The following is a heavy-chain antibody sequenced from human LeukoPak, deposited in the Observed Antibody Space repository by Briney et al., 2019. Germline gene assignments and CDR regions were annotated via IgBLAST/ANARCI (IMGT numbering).Heavy chain of an antibody. D-gene: IGHD5-12*01. J-gene: IGHJ4*02. CDR3: AGGRWLPRGVDY. V-gene: IGHV4-34*01. Sequence: SETLSLTCAVYGGSFSGYYWSWIRQPPGKGLEWIGEINHSGSTNYNPSLKSRVTISVDTSKNQFSLKLSSVTAADTAVYYCAGGRWLPRGVDYWGQGTLVTVSS. CDR2: INHSGST. CDR1: GGSFSGYY.